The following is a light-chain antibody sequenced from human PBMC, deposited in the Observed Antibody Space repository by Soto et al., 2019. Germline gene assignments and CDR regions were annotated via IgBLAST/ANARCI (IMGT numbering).Light chain of an antibody. J-gene: IGKJ1*01. CDR1: QSISSW. CDR3: QQSYRTRT. CDR2: KAS. Sequence: IHMTQSPSTLSASVGDRVTITCRASQSISSWLAWYQQKPGKAPKLLIYKASSLESGVPSRFSGSGSGTDLTLTISSLQPEDFATYYCQQSYRTRTFGQGTKVDIK. V-gene: IGKV1-5*03.